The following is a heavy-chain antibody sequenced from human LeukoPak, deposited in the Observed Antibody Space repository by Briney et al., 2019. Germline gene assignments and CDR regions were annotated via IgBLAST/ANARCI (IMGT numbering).Heavy chain of an antibody. Sequence: GEVLKIFCKGSGYSFTSYWIVWVRHMPGKGLGGRGIIYSGDSDTRYSPSFQGQVNISADKSISTAYLQWSSLKASDTAMYYCARPRIAAAGNVYYMDVWGKGTTVTVSS. CDR1: GYSFTSYW. CDR3: ARPRIAAAGNVYYMDV. J-gene: IGHJ6*03. CDR2: IYSGDSDT. V-gene: IGHV5-51*01. D-gene: IGHD6-13*01.